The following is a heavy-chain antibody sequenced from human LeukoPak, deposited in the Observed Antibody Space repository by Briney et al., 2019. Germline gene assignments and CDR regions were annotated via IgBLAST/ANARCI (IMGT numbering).Heavy chain of an antibody. CDR1: GYTFTSYA. V-gene: IGHV1-3*01. D-gene: IGHD1-7*01. Sequence: ASVKVSCKASGYTFTSYAMHWVRQAPGQRLEWMGWINAGNGNTKYSQKFQGRVTITRDTSASTAYMELSSLRSEDTAVYYCARGTKLRDSYCYYGMDVWGQGTTVTVSS. CDR3: ARGTKLRDSYCYYGMDV. J-gene: IGHJ6*02. CDR2: INAGNGNT.